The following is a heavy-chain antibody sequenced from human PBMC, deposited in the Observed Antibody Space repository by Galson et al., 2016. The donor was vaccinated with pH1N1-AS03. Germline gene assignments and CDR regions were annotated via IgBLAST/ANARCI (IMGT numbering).Heavy chain of an antibody. Sequence: SLRLSCAASGLGFSYFWMTWVRQAPGKGPEWVANIKQDGSETHYVDSVKGRFTISRDNAKNSLYLQMNSLRVEDTAMYYCARGEMIGDDSWGQGTLVTVSS. CDR1: GLGFSYFW. CDR2: IKQDGSET. V-gene: IGHV3-7*03. CDR3: ARGEMIGDDS. D-gene: IGHD3-16*01. J-gene: IGHJ4*02.